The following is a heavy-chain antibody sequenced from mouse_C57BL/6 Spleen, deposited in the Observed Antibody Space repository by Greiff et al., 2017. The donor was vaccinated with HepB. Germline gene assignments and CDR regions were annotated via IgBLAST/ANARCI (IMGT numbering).Heavy chain of an antibody. Sequence: EVKLVESGGDLVKPGGSLKLSCAASGFTFSSYGMSWVRQTPDKRLEWVATISSGGSYTYYPDSVKGRFTISRDNAKNTLYLQMSSLKSEDTAMYYCARGSSSPYFDYWGQGTTLTVSS. D-gene: IGHD1-1*01. V-gene: IGHV5-6*02. J-gene: IGHJ2*01. CDR3: ARGSSSPYFDY. CDR1: GFTFSSYG. CDR2: ISSGGSYT.